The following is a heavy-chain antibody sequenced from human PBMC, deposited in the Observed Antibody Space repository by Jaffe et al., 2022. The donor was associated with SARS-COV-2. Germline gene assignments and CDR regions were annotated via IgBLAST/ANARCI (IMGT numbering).Heavy chain of an antibody. J-gene: IGHJ5*02. CDR1: GYTLTELS. CDR2: FDPEDGET. CDR3: ATSPAVQLEVSRHNWFDP. Sequence: QVQLVQSGAEVKKPGASVKVSCKVSGYTLTELSMHWVRQAPGKGLEWMGGFDPEDGETIYAQKFQGRVTMTEDTSTDTAYMELSSLRSEDTAVYYCATSPAVQLEVSRHNWFDPWGQGTLVTVSS. D-gene: IGHD1-1*01. V-gene: IGHV1-24*01.